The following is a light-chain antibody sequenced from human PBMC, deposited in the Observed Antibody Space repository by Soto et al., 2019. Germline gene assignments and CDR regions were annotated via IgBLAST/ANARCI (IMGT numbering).Light chain of an antibody. Sequence: QSVLTQPPSVSEAPRQRVTISCSGSSSNIGDNSVNWYQHLPGKAPKLLIYYDDLLPSGVSDRFSGSKSGTSASLAISGLQSDDEADYYCAAWDDSLNGVVFGGGTKVTVL. V-gene: IGLV1-36*01. J-gene: IGLJ2*01. CDR3: AAWDDSLNGVV. CDR1: SSNIGDNS. CDR2: YDD.